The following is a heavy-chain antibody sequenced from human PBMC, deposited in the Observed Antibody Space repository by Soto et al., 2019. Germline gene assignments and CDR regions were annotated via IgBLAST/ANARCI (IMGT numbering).Heavy chain of an antibody. CDR1: GGSFSGYY. CDR2: INHSGST. J-gene: IGHJ5*02. Sequence: QVQLQQWGAGLLKPSETLSLTCAVYGGSFSGYYWSWIRQPPGKGLEWIGEINHSGSTNYNPSLKGRVTISVDTSKNQFSLKLSSVTAADTAVYYCARKMVVAATTWFDPWGQGTLVTVSS. D-gene: IGHD2-15*01. CDR3: ARKMVVAATTWFDP. V-gene: IGHV4-34*01.